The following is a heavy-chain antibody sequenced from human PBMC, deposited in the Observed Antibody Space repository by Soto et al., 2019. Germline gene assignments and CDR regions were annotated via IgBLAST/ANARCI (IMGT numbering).Heavy chain of an antibody. CDR2: IWYDGSNK. V-gene: IGHV3-33*01. Sequence: QVQLVESGGGVVQPGRSLRLSCAASGFTFSSSGMHWVRQAPGKGLEWVAVIWYDGSNKYYADSVKGRFTISRDNSKNTLYLQMNSLGAEDTAVYYCARDGKGSYFLDYWGQGTLVTVSS. D-gene: IGHD1-26*01. CDR1: GFTFSSSG. CDR3: ARDGKGSYFLDY. J-gene: IGHJ4*02.